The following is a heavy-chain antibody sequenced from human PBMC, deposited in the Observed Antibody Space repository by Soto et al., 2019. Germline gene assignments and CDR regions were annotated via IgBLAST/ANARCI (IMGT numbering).Heavy chain of an antibody. J-gene: IGHJ6*02. CDR1: VYTFTSYG. V-gene: IGHV1-18*01. Sequence: XSVKVSCKASVYTFTSYGISWVRQAPGQGLEWMGWISAYNGNTNYAQKLQGRVTMTTDTSTSTAYMELRSLRSDDTAVYYCARDGLEGGGYLVYYYGMDVWGQGTTVTVSS. CDR2: ISAYNGNT. D-gene: IGHD2-21*02. CDR3: ARDGLEGGGYLVYYYGMDV.